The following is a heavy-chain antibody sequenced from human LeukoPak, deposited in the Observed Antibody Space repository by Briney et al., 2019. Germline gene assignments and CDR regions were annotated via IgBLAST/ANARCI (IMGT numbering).Heavy chain of an antibody. CDR1: GFTFSSYG. CDR3: AKNPPLASRVVVIFFDY. V-gene: IGHV3-23*01. J-gene: IGHJ4*02. D-gene: IGHD3-22*01. CDR2: ISGSGGST. Sequence: GETLRLSCAASGFTFSSYGMSWVRQAPGKGLEWVSAISGSGGSTFYADSVKGRFTISRDNSKNTLYLQMNSLRAEDTAVYYCAKNPPLASRVVVIFFDYWGQGTLVTVSS.